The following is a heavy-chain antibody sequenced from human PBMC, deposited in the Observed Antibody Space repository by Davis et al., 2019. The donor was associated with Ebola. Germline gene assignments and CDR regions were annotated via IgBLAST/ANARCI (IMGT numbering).Heavy chain of an antibody. CDR1: GGSISSSSYY. V-gene: IGHV4-39*01. J-gene: IGHJ5*02. D-gene: IGHD6-19*01. CDR3: ARFPGGGSGWSP. Sequence: PSETLSLTCTVSGGSISSSSYYWGWIRQPPGKGLEWIGSIYYSGSTYYNPSLKSRVTISVDTSKNQFSLKLSSVTAADTAVYYCARFPGGGSGWSPWGQGTLVTVSS. CDR2: IYYSGST.